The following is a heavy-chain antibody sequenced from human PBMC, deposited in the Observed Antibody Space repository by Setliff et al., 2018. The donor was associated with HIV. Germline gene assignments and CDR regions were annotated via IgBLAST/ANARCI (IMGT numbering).Heavy chain of an antibody. CDR1: GYKFSDNW. V-gene: IGHV5-51*01. J-gene: IGHJ4*02. CDR2: IYPDDSAT. Sequence: GESLKISCKGSGYKFSDNWIGWVRQMPGKGLEWMGIIYPDDSATRYSPSFQGQVTISADKSISTAYLQWSSLKASDTAMYYCARHLIPGDPRYSSSWYYWGQGTLVTVSS. D-gene: IGHD6-13*01. CDR3: ARHLIPGDPRYSSSWYY.